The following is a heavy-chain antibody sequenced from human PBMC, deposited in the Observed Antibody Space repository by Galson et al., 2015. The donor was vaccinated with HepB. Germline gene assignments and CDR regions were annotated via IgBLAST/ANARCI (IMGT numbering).Heavy chain of an antibody. CDR3: AKGGVLGTTVYQHSDY. CDR1: GFTFNTYG. V-gene: IGHV3-30*18. D-gene: IGHD4-17*01. Sequence: SLRLSCAASGFTFNTYGMHWVRQAPGKGLEWVAVISNDGSNKYYADSVKGRFTISRDDSKNTLYLQMNSLRAEDTAVYYCAKGGVLGTTVYQHSDYWGQGTLVTVSS. CDR2: ISNDGSNK. J-gene: IGHJ4*02.